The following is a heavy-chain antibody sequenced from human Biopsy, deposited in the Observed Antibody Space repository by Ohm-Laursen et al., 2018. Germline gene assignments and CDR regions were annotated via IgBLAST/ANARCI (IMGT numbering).Heavy chain of an antibody. V-gene: IGHV1-58*01. J-gene: IGHJ6*02. Sequence: SVKVSCKASGFTFSGSAVQWVRQARGQRLEWIGWIVVGSGHTNYAQKFQERVTITRDMSTSTAYMELTSLRSEDTAVYYCAATSTLYYYYYAMDVWDQGTMITVSS. CDR2: IVVGSGHT. CDR1: GFTFSGSA. CDR3: AATSTLYYYYYAMDV.